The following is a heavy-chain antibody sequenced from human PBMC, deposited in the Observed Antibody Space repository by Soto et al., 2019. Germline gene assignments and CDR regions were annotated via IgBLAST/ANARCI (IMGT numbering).Heavy chain of an antibody. CDR1: GFTFSNLW. D-gene: IGHD3-16*01. Sequence: GGSLRLSCAVSGFTFSNLWMNWVRQAPGKGLEWVANIKADGSEKYYVGSVKGRFTISRDNAKNSLYLQMNSLRAEDTAVYYCARARGVDAWGQGTLVTVSS. V-gene: IGHV3-7*03. CDR2: IKADGSEK. CDR3: ARARGVDA. J-gene: IGHJ5*02.